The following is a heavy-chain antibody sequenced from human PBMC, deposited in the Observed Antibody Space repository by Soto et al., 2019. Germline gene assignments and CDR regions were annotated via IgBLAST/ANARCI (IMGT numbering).Heavy chain of an antibody. CDR2: INHSGST. CDR1: GGSCSGYY. CDR3: ARAPQSRDGYNEGAGFDY. J-gene: IGHJ4*02. Sequence: SEALSLTCAVYGGSCSGYYWIWIRQPAGEGLEWIGEINHSGSTNYNPSLKSRVTISVDTSKNQFSLKLSAVTAADTAVYYCARAPQSRDGYNEGAGFDYWGQGTLVTVSS. V-gene: IGHV4-34*01. D-gene: IGHD5-12*01.